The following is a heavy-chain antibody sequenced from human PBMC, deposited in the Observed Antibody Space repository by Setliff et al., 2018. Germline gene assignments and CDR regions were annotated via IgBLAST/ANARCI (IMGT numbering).Heavy chain of an antibody. D-gene: IGHD1-1*01. Sequence: LTCNVSGASVSSHYWDWIRQPPGKGLEWIGFISYSGITTYNVSLKSRVSISVDTSKNQLSLTLSSVTAADTAVYYCVREGYSEYFQDWGRGTLVTVS. V-gene: IGHV4-59*02. J-gene: IGHJ1*01. CDR1: GASVSSHY. CDR2: ISYSGIT. CDR3: VREGYSEYFQD.